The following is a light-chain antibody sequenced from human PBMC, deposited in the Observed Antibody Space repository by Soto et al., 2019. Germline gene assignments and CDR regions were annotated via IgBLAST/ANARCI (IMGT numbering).Light chain of an antibody. CDR1: QSVSSY. CDR3: QQRSNWPPIT. V-gene: IGKV3-11*01. CDR2: DAS. J-gene: IGKJ5*01. Sequence: EIVLTQSPATLSLSPGERATLSCRASQSVSSYLAWYQQKPGQAPRLLILDASNRATGIPARFSGSGSGTDFTLTISSLEPEDFAVYYCQQRSNWPPITFGQGTRLEIK.